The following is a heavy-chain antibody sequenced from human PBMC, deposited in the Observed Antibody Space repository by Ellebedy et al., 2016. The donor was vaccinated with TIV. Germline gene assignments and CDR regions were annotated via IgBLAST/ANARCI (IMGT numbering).Heavy chain of an antibody. Sequence: PGGSLRLSCAGSGYSFRSYAMSRVRQAPGKGLEWVSTISSAGSRTYYADSVEGRFIIPRDNSKKTLYLQMNSLRAEDTAVYYCAKGRGGGSDTSAPRYYFDYWGLGTLVTVSS. CDR1: GYSFRSYA. CDR3: AKGRGGGSDTSAPRYYFDY. CDR2: ISSAGSRT. V-gene: IGHV3-23*01. D-gene: IGHD3-22*01. J-gene: IGHJ4*02.